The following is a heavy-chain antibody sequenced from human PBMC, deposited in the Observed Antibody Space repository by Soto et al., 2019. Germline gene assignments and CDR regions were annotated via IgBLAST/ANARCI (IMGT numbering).Heavy chain of an antibody. J-gene: IGHJ5*02. CDR3: AKDPFTDIVVVVADTIWGGWFDP. Sequence: EVQLLESGGGLVQPGGSLRLSCAASGFTFSSYAMSWVRQAPGKGLEWVSAISGSGGSTYYADSVKGRFTISRDNSKNTLYLQMNRLRAEDTAVYSCAKDPFTDIVVVVADTIWGGWFDPWGQGTLVTVSS. V-gene: IGHV3-23*01. D-gene: IGHD2-15*01. CDR1: GFTFSSYA. CDR2: ISGSGGST.